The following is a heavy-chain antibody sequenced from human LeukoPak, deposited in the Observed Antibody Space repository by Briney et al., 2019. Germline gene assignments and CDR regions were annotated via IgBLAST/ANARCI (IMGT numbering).Heavy chain of an antibody. D-gene: IGHD3-22*01. CDR3: ARGAGYDSSAPFDY. V-gene: IGHV4-38-2*01. CDR2: IYHSGST. J-gene: IGHJ4*02. CDR1: GYSISSDYY. Sequence: PSETLSLTCAVSGYSISSDYYWGWIRQPPGKGLEWIGSIYHSGSTHYNPSLKSRLTISVDTSKNQFSLKLSSVTAADTAVYYCARGAGYDSSAPFDYWGQGTLVTVSS.